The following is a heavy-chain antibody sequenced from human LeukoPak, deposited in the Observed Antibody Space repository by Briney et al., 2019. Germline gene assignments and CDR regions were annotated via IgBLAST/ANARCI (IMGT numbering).Heavy chain of an antibody. Sequence: SETLSLTCTVSGVSISSYYWSWIRQPPGKGLEYIGYVFYSGSTNYNPSLKSRVTISVDTSKNQFSLKLSSVTAADTAVYYCARGRYYDSSGYPHFDYWGQGTLVTVSS. V-gene: IGHV4-59*01. D-gene: IGHD3-22*01. CDR3: ARGRYYDSSGYPHFDY. J-gene: IGHJ4*02. CDR1: GVSISSYY. CDR2: VFYSGST.